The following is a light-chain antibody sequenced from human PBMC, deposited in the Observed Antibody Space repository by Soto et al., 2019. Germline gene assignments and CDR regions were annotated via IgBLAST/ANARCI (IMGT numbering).Light chain of an antibody. Sequence: EIVMTQXPXTLSVSPGERATLSCRASQSVSSNLAWYQQKPGQAPRLLIYGASTRATGIPARFSGSGSGREFTLTISSLQSEDFAVYYCQQYNNWPPRSFGQGTKVEIK. CDR3: QQYNNWPPRS. J-gene: IGKJ1*01. CDR1: QSVSSN. CDR2: GAS. V-gene: IGKV3-15*01.